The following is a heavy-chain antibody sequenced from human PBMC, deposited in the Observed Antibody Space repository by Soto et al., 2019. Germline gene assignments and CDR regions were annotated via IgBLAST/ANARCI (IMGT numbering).Heavy chain of an antibody. CDR2: ISGSGGST. V-gene: IGHV3-23*01. Sequence: HPGGSLRLSCAASGFTFSSYAMSWVRQAPGKGLEWVSAISGSGGSTYYADSVKGRFTISRDNSKNTLYLQMNSLRAEDTAVYYCAKGELEGYYYYYYYMDVWGKGTTVTVSS. CDR3: AKGELEGYYYYYYYMDV. CDR1: GFTFSSYA. J-gene: IGHJ6*03. D-gene: IGHD1-7*01.